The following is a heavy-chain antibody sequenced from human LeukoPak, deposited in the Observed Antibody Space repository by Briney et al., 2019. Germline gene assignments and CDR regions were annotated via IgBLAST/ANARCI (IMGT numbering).Heavy chain of an antibody. CDR3: ARDTHPDEGAFDI. CDR1: GFTFSSYA. J-gene: IGHJ3*02. Sequence: GSLRLSCAASGFTFSSYAMHWVRQAPGKGLEWVAVISYDGSNKYYADSVKGRFTISRDNSKNTLYLQMNSLRAEDTAVYYCARDTHPDEGAFDIWGQGTMVTVSS. V-gene: IGHV3-30-3*01. D-gene: IGHD1-14*01. CDR2: ISYDGSNK.